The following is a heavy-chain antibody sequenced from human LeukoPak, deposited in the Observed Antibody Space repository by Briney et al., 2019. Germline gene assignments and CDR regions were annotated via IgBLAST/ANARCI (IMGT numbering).Heavy chain of an antibody. CDR3: ARVRCSGGSCYGRGTNWWWSYYYYGMDV. CDR2: IYYSGST. D-gene: IGHD2-15*01. Sequence: PSETLSLTCTVSGGSISSSSYYWGWIRQPPGRGLEWIGSIYYSGSTYYNPSLKSRVTISVDTSKNQFSLKLSSVTAADTAVYYCARVRCSGGSCYGRGTNWWWSYYYYGMDVWGQGTTVTVSS. J-gene: IGHJ6*02. CDR1: GGSISSSSYY. V-gene: IGHV4-39*01.